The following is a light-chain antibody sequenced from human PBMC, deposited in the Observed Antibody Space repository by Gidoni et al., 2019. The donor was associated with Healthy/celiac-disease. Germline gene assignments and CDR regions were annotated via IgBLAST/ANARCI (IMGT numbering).Light chain of an antibody. J-gene: IGKJ1*01. CDR1: QSVSSSY. Sequence: EIVLTQSPGTLSLSPGERATLSCRASQSVSSSYLCWYQQKPGQAPRLLIYGASSRATGIPDRFSGSGSVTDFTLTISRLEPEDFAVYYCQQYGSSWXVXQGTKVEIK. CDR3: QQYGSSWX. V-gene: IGKV3-20*01. CDR2: GAS.